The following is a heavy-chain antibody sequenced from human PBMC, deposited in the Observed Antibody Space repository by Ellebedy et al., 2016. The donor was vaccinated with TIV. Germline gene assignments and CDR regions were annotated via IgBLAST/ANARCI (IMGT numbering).Heavy chain of an antibody. D-gene: IGHD4-17*01. V-gene: IGHV3-7*03. J-gene: IGHJ4*02. Sequence: GGSLRLXCAASGFIYSNYWMSWVRQAPGKGLEWVANINPGGTEKYYVDSVRGRFTISRDNAKYSLYLQMNSLRAEDTAVYYCARDRYGDYYFDHWGQGTLVTVSS. CDR1: GFIYSNYW. CDR2: INPGGTEK. CDR3: ARDRYGDYYFDH.